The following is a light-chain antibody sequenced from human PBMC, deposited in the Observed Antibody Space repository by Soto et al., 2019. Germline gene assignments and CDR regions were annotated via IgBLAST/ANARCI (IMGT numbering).Light chain of an antibody. CDR1: QMIDTY. J-gene: IGKJ2*01. V-gene: IGKV1-39*01. CDR2: AAS. Sequence: DIQLTQSPSSLSASVGDRVTITCWASQMIDTYLNWYQQKPGKAPTLLIYAASRLQSGVPSRFRGSGSETHFTLTISGLQREDFATYYCQQGYSTPRTFGQGTNLEIK. CDR3: QQGYSTPRT.